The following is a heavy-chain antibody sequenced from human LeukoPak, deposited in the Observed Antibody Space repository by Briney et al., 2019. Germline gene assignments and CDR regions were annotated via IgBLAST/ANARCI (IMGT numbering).Heavy chain of an antibody. D-gene: IGHD3-3*01. J-gene: IGHJ4*02. CDR1: GGSISSGSYY. CDR3: ARSRVRFLEWPPAV. CDR2: IYYTGST. V-gene: IGHV4-61*01. Sequence: SETLSLTCTVSGGSISSGSYYWSWIRQPPGKGLEWIGYIYYTGSTNYNPSLQSRVTISVDTSKNQFSLKLSSVTAADTAVYYCARSRVRFLEWPPAVWGQGTLVTVSS.